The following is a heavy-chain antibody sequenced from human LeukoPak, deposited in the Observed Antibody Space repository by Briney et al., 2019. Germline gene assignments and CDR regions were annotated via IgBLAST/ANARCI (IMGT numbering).Heavy chain of an antibody. D-gene: IGHD3-22*01. CDR2: IYYSGST. CDR3: ARAFDYYDGIDS. CDR1: GGSISTYY. J-gene: IGHJ4*02. V-gene: IGHV4-59*01. Sequence: SETLSLTCNVSGGSISTYYWTWIRQPPGKGLEWIGNIYYSGSTNYNPSLKSRVTILVATSKTQFSLKLNSVTAADTAVYYCARAFDYYDGIDSWGQGTLVTVSS.